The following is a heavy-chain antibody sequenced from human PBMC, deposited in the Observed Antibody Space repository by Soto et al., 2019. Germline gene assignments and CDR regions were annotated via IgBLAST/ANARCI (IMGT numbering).Heavy chain of an antibody. CDR2: VDTAGDT. V-gene: IGHV3-13*01. D-gene: IGHD1-7*01. Sequence: GGSLRLSCAASGFTFSTYAMHWVRQPTGKGLEWLSHVDTAGDTYYSGSVMGRFTISRENTNNSLSLQMNSLGAGDTAVYYCARSETGTGYMDVWGRGTTVTVSS. J-gene: IGHJ6*03. CDR3: ARSETGTGYMDV. CDR1: GFTFSTYA.